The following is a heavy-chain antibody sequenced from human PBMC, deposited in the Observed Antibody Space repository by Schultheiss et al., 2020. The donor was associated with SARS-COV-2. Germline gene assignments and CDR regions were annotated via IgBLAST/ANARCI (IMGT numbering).Heavy chain of an antibody. D-gene: IGHD3-16*01. CDR3: ARVMITFGGVTNWFDP. V-gene: IGHV4-59*12. CDR2: IYYSGST. J-gene: IGHJ5*02. Sequence: SETLSLTCTVSGGSISSYYWSWIRQPPGKGLEWIGSIYYSGSTYYNPSLKSRVTISVDTSKNQFSLKLSSVTAADTAVYYCARVMITFGGVTNWFDPWGQGTLVTVSS. CDR1: GGSISSYY.